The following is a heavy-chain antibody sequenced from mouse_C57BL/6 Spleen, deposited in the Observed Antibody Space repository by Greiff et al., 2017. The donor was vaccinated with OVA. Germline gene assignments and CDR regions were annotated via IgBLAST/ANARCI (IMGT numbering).Heavy chain of an antibody. CDR2: ISDGGSYT. V-gene: IGHV5-4*01. Sequence: EVKVVESGGGLVKPGGSLKLSCAASGFTFSSYAMSWVRQTPEKRLEWVATISDGGSYTYYPDNVKGRFTISRDNAKNNLYLQMSQMKSEDTAMDYCAGDITPSYFAYWGQGTPLTVSS. CDR1: GFTFSSYA. D-gene: IGHD1-3*01. J-gene: IGHJ2*01. CDR3: AGDITPSYFAY.